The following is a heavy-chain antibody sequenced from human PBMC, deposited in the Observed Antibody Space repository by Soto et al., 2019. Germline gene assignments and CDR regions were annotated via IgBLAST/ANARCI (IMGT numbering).Heavy chain of an antibody. Sequence: LSLTCAASGFTFSSYWMSWVRQAPGKGLEWVANIKQDGSEKYYVDSVKGRFTISRDNAKNSLYLQMNSLRAEDTDVYYCARDNLGSVAFDIWGQGTMVTVSS. V-gene: IGHV3-7*01. CDR1: GFTFSSYW. CDR3: ARDNLGSVAFDI. D-gene: IGHD7-27*01. CDR2: IKQDGSEK. J-gene: IGHJ3*02.